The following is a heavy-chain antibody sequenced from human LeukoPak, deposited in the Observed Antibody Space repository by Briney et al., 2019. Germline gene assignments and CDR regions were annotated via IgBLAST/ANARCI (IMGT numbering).Heavy chain of an antibody. V-gene: IGHV4-34*01. J-gene: IGHJ4*02. CDR1: GGSFSGYY. CDR2: INHSGGT. D-gene: IGHD6-19*01. Sequence: SETLSLTCAVYGGSFSGYYWSWIRQPPGKGLEWIGEINHSGGTNYNPSLKSRVTISVDTSKNQFSLKLSSVTAADTAVYYCARGLAGPDYWGQGTLVTVSS. CDR3: ARGLAGPDY.